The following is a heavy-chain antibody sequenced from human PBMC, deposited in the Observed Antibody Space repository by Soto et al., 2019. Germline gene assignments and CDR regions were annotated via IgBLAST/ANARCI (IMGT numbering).Heavy chain of an antibody. CDR3: ARGDLKGSF. CDR1: GGSFSDYY. CDR2: INHSGST. J-gene: IGHJ4*02. V-gene: IGHV4-34*01. Sequence: SSETLSLTCAVYGGSFSDYYWSWIRQPPGKGLEWIGEINHSGSTNYSPSLKSRVTISVDTSKNQFSLKLNSVTAADTAMYYCARGDLKGSFWGPGTLVTVSS.